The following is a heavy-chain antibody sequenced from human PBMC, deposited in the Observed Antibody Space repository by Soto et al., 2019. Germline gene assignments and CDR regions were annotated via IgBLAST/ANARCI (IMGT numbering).Heavy chain of an antibody. CDR3: ARDRKSWGHYFDY. CDR2: ISSSSSYI. Sequence: EVQLVESGGGLVKPGGSLRLSCAASGFTFSSYSMNWVRQAPGKGLEWVSSISSSSSYIYYADSVKGRFTISRDNAKNSLYLQMNSLRAEDTAVYYCARDRKSWGHYFDYWGHGPLVTVSS. J-gene: IGHJ4*01. CDR1: GFTFSSYS. V-gene: IGHV3-21*01. D-gene: IGHD3-16*01.